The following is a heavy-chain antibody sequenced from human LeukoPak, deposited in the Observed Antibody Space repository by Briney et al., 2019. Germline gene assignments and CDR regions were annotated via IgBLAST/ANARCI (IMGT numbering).Heavy chain of an antibody. V-gene: IGHV3-64D*06. CDR1: GFTFSSYA. CDR3: VKESIGYCSGGSCY. D-gene: IGHD2-15*01. CDR2: ISSNGGST. Sequence: GSLTLSCSASGFTFSSYAMHWVRQAPGKGLEYVSAISSNGGSTYYADSVKGRFTISRDNSKNTLYLQMSSLRAEDTAVYYCVKESIGYCSGGSCYWGQGTLVTVSS. J-gene: IGHJ4*02.